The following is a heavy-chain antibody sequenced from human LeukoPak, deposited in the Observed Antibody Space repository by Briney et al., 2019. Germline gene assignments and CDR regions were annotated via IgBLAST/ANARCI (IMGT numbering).Heavy chain of an antibody. Sequence: ASVKVSCKVSGYTLTELSMHWVRQALGKGLEWMGGFDPEDRETIYAQKFQGRVTMTEDTSTDTAYMELSSLRSEDTAVYYCATGTSSWDILTGYSLDYWGQGTLVTVSS. D-gene: IGHD3-9*01. CDR3: ATGTSSWDILTGYSLDY. CDR1: GYTLTELS. J-gene: IGHJ4*02. CDR2: FDPEDRET. V-gene: IGHV1-24*01.